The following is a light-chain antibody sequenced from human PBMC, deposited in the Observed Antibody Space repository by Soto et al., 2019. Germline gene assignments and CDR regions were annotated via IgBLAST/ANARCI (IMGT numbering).Light chain of an antibody. J-gene: IGKJ1*01. CDR1: QSGTCYY. CDR3: QQYGSSPGT. Sequence: EIVLTQSPGTLSSSPGERVTLSCRASQSGTCYYLAWYQQKPCQSPRLLIFGASIRDTGLPARFSGGGAGTDFTLTISRLEPEDSAVYYCQQYGSSPGTFGQGTKVEIK. V-gene: IGKV3-20*01. CDR2: GAS.